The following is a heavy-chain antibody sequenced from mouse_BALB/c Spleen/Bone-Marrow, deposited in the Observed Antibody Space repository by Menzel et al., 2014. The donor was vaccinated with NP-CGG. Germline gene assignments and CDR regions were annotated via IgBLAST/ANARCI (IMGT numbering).Heavy chain of an antibody. CDR3: VRRGNPIVYYAMDY. CDR1: GYSFTGYY. V-gene: IGHV1S34*01. Sequence: LVKTGASVKISCKASGYSFTGYYMHWVKQSHGKSLEWIGYISCYNGATSYNQNFKGKATFTVATSSSTAYMQFNSLTSEDSAVYSCVRRGNPIVYYAMDYWGQGTSVTVSS. CDR2: ISCYNGAT. J-gene: IGHJ4*01.